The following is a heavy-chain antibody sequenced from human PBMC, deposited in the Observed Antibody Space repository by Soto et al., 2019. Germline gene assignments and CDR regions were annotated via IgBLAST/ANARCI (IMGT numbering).Heavy chain of an antibody. CDR3: ARLVSYYGSGSYYSRYYFDY. Sequence: ASVKVSCKASGYFFTSYSMHWVRQAPGQGLEWMGWISAYNGNTNYAQKLQGRVTMTTDTSTSTAYMELRSLRSDDTAVYYCARLVSYYGSGSYYSRYYFDYWGQGTLVTVSS. V-gene: IGHV1-18*04. J-gene: IGHJ4*02. D-gene: IGHD3-10*01. CDR1: GYFFTSYS. CDR2: ISAYNGNT.